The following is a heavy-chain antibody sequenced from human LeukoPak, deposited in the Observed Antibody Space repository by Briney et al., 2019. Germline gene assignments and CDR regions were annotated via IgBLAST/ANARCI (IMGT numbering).Heavy chain of an antibody. CDR1: GDSVSNGNYY. CDR2: IYYTGKT. CDR3: ARSQNYYGSGDD. D-gene: IGHD3-10*01. J-gene: IGHJ4*02. Sequence: SETLSLTCTVSGDSVSNGNYYWRWLRQPPGKALEWIGYIYYTGKTYYNPSLEGRVTILVDTSRNHFSVKLSSVTAADTAVYYCARSQNYYGSGDDWSQGTLVTVSS. V-gene: IGHV4-61*03.